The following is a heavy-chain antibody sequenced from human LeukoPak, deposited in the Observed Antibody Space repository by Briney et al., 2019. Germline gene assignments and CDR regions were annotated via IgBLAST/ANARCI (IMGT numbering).Heavy chain of an antibody. CDR1: GFTFSSYS. Sequence: PGGSLRLPCGASGFTFSSYSMKGVRHARGKGREGVSSISSRSSYIYYADSVQGRLTISRDNAKNSLYLQMNSLRAEDTAVYYCASDPSSRSSAVGDYWGQGTLVTVSS. V-gene: IGHV3-21*01. D-gene: IGHD6-6*01. J-gene: IGHJ4*02. CDR3: ASDPSSRSSAVGDY. CDR2: ISSRSSYI.